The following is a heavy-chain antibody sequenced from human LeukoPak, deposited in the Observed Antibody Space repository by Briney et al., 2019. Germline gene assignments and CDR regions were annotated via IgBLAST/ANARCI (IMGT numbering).Heavy chain of an antibody. V-gene: IGHV4-39*01. CDR3: ARPYMVRGGPFDY. Sequence: GSLRLSCAASGFTFSSYSMKWVRQPPEKGLEWIGSIYYSGSTYYNPSLKCRVTISVDTSKHQFSLKLSSVTAADTAVYYCARPYMVRGGPFDYWGQGTLVTVSS. CDR2: IYYSGST. J-gene: IGHJ4*02. CDR1: GFTFSSYSMK. D-gene: IGHD3-10*01.